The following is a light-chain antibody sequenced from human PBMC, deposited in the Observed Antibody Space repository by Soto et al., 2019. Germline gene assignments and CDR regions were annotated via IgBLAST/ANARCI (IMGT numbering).Light chain of an antibody. Sequence: EIVMTQSPATLSVSAGERVILSCRASQSVSSNLAWYQQKPGQAPRLLIYGASTRATGIPARFSGTGSGTEFTLTISSLQSGDFAVFYCQQYDNWPLTFGGGTKVDIK. CDR2: GAS. V-gene: IGKV3-15*01. CDR3: QQYDNWPLT. CDR1: QSVSSN. J-gene: IGKJ4*01.